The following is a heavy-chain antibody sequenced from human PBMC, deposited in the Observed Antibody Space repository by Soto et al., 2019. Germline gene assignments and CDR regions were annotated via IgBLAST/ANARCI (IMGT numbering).Heavy chain of an antibody. J-gene: IGHJ4*02. Sequence: QVQLVQSGPEVQKPGASVKVSCKASGYTFTSYGISWVRQAPGQGLEWMGWVSAYNGNTNYAQRLQGRVTMTTDTSTSTAYMELRSLRSDDTAVYYCARDRRPSTVTPPTTWGQGTLVTVSS. CDR3: ARDRRPSTVTPPTT. CDR1: GYTFTSYG. V-gene: IGHV1-18*01. CDR2: VSAYNGNT. D-gene: IGHD4-17*01.